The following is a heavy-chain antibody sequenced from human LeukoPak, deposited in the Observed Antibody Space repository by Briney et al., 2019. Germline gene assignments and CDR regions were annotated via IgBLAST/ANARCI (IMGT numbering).Heavy chain of an antibody. CDR1: GFTFSSYS. D-gene: IGHD3-22*01. J-gene: IGHJ4*02. Sequence: PGGSLRLSCAASGFTFSSYSMYWVRQAPGKGLEWVSYISSSSSTIYYADSVKGRFTISRDNAKNSLYLQMNSLRAEDTAVYYCARYAYDSSGYPMYYFDYWGQGTLVTVSS. CDR3: ARYAYDSSGYPMYYFDY. CDR2: ISSSSSTI. V-gene: IGHV3-48*01.